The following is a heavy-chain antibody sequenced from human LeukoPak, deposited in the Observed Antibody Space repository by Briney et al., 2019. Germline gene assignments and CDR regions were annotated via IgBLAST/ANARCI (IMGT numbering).Heavy chain of an antibody. Sequence: GGSLRLSCAASGFTFSSYSMNWVRQAPGKGLEWVANIKQDGSETYYVDSVKGRFTISRDNAKNSVYLQINSLRVEDTAVYFCARENTAVPGGDCWGQGTLVTVSS. CDR1: GFTFSSYS. J-gene: IGHJ4*02. CDR2: IKQDGSET. CDR3: ARENTAVPGGDC. V-gene: IGHV3-7*01. D-gene: IGHD5-18*01.